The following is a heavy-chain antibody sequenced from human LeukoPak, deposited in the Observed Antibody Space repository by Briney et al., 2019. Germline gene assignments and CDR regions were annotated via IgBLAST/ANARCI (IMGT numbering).Heavy chain of an antibody. CDR1: GFTFSSYW. V-gene: IGHV3-7*01. CDR2: MKQDGREK. J-gene: IGHJ4*02. CDR3: ARGAGVFDY. Sequence: GSPILSCVDSGFTFSSYWMSWVRQAPGKGLEWVANMKQDGREKYYLDSVKGRFTISRDNDKNSLYLQMKSLRVEDTAVYFCARGAGVFDYWGQGTLVTVSS. D-gene: IGHD3-10*01.